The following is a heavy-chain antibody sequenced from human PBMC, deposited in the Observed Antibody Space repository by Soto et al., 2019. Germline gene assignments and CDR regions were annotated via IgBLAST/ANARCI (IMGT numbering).Heavy chain of an antibody. V-gene: IGHV4-30-4*01. Sequence: PSETLSLTCTVSGGSISSGDYYWSWIRRPPGKGLEWIGYIYYSGSTYYNPSPKSRVTISVDTSKNQFSLKLSSVTAADTAVYYCARAGHYYYYGMDVWGQGTTVTVSS. J-gene: IGHJ6*02. CDR2: IYYSGST. CDR1: GGSISSGDYY. CDR3: ARAGHYYYYGMDV.